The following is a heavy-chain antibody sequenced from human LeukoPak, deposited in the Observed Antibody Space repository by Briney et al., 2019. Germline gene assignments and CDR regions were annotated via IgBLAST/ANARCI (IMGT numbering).Heavy chain of an antibody. J-gene: IGHJ4*02. V-gene: IGHV3-7*01. CDR2: IKEDGGEK. Sequence: GGSLRLSCEVSGFTIRNHWMSWVRQAPGKGLEWVANIKEDGGEKYYVDSVKGRFTISRDNSKNTLYLQMNSLRAEDTAVYYCVLRFAALGYFDYWGQGNLVTVSS. D-gene: IGHD2-21*01. CDR3: VLRFAALGYFDY. CDR1: GFTIRNHW.